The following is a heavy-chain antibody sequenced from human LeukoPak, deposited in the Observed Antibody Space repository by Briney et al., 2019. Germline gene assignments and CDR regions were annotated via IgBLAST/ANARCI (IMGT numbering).Heavy chain of an antibody. CDR3: ARDQGSGIWDTALVT. D-gene: IGHD5-18*01. CDR2: IYYSGST. J-gene: IGHJ5*02. CDR1: GVSISSYY. Sequence: SETLSLTCTVSGVSISSYYWTWIRQPPEKGLEWIGYIYYSGSTNYNPSLTSRLTISVDTSKNQFSLTLTSVTAADTAVYYCARDQGSGIWDTALVTWGQGTLVTVSS. V-gene: IGHV4-59*01.